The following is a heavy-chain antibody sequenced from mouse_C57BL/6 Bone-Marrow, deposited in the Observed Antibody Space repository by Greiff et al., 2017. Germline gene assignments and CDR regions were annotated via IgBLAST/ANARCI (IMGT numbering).Heavy chain of an antibody. Sequence: VQLQQSGAELARPGASVKLSCKASGYTFTSYGISWVKQRTGQGLEWIGEIYPRSGNTYYNEKFKGKATLTADKSSSTAYMQLRSLTSEDSAVDFCARRGVLLWYPWFACWGQGTLVTVSA. D-gene: IGHD2-1*01. CDR3: ARRGVLLWYPWFAC. V-gene: IGHV1-81*01. J-gene: IGHJ3*01. CDR2: IYPRSGNT. CDR1: GYTFTSYG.